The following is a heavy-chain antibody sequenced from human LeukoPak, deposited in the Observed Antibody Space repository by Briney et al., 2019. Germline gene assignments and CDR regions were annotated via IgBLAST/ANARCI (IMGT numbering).Heavy chain of an antibody. V-gene: IGHV1-2*02. CDR2: INPNSGGT. CDR3: AWPTVGGFDY. Sequence: ASVKVSCKASGGTFSSYAISWVRQAPGQGLEWMGWINPNSGGTNYAQKFQGRVTMTRDTSISTAYMELSRLRSDDTAVCYCAWPTVGGFDYWGQGTLVTVSS. D-gene: IGHD4-23*01. J-gene: IGHJ4*02. CDR1: GGTFSSYA.